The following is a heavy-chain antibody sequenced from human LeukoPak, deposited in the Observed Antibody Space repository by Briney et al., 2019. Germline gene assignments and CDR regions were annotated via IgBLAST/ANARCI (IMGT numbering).Heavy chain of an antibody. J-gene: IGHJ5*02. CDR1: GYSFTSYW. D-gene: IGHD2-2*02. CDR2: IYPGDSDT. Sequence: GESLQISCQGSGYSFTSYWIGWVRQMPGKGLEWMGIIYPGDSDTRYSPSFQGQVTISADKSISTAYLQWSSLKASDTAMYYCASIRCGSSTSCYTGWFDPWGQGTLVTVSS. V-gene: IGHV5-51*01. CDR3: ASIRCGSSTSCYTGWFDP.